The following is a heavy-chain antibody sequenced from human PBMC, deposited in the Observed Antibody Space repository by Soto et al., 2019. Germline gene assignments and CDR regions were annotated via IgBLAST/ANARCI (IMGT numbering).Heavy chain of an antibody. V-gene: IGHV5-51*01. CDR2: IYPGDSDT. CDR3: ARHKKSTGYDSFYYYYGMDV. J-gene: IGHJ6*02. CDR1: CYSFTRYW. D-gene: IGHD3-22*01. Sequence: GESLKISYKGSCYSFTRYWIGWVRQMPGKGLEWMGIIYPGDSDTRYSPSFQGQVTISADKSISTAYLQWSSLKASDTAMYYCARHKKSTGYDSFYYYYGMDVWGQGTTVTVSS.